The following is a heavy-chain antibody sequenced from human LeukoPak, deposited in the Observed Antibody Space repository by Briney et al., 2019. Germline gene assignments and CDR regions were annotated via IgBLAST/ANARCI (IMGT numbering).Heavy chain of an antibody. V-gene: IGHV3-7*01. CDR1: GFTFSSYW. Sequence: GGSLRLSCAASGFTFSSYWMSWVRQAPGKGLEWVANINQDGSGKYSVDSVKGRFTISRDNAKNSLYLQMNSLRAEDTAVYYCARVVGAGYFDLWGRGTLVTVSS. CDR2: INQDGSGK. CDR3: ARVVGAGYFDL. D-gene: IGHD1-26*01. J-gene: IGHJ2*01.